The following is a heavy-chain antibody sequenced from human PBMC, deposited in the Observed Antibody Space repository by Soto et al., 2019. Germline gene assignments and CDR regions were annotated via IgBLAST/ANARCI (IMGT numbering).Heavy chain of an antibody. CDR1: GYTFTGYN. J-gene: IGHJ6*02. CDR2: INPNSGGT. V-gene: IGHV1-2*02. CDR3: AGETGTTSYYGMDV. Sequence: GASVKVSGKASGYTFTGYNMHWVRQAPGQGLEWMGWINPNSGGTNYAQKFQGRVTMTRDTSISTAYMELSRLRSDDTAVYYCAGETGTTSYYGMDVWGQGTTVTVSS. D-gene: IGHD1-7*01.